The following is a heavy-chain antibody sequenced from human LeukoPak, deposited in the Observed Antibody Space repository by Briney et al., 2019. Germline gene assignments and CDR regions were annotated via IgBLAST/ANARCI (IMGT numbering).Heavy chain of an antibody. CDR2: ISYDGSNK. CDR1: GFTFSSYG. D-gene: IGHD4-17*01. V-gene: IGHV3-30*18. CDR3: AKALYGDPPAGPEDY. J-gene: IGHJ4*02. Sequence: GRSLRLSCAASGFTFSSYGMHWVRQAPGKGLEWVAVISYDGSNKYYADSVKGRFTISRDNSKNTLYLQMNSLRAEDTAVYYCAKALYGDPPAGPEDYWGQGTLVTVSS.